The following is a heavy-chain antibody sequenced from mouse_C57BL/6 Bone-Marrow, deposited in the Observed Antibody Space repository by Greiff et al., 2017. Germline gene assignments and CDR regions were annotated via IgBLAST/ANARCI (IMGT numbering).Heavy chain of an antibody. V-gene: IGHV1-26*01. CDR1: GYTFTDYY. J-gene: IGHJ2*01. CDR2: INPNNGGI. Sequence: EVQLQQSGPELVKPGASVKISCKASGYTFTDYYMNWVKQSHGKSLEWIGDINPNNGGISYNQKFKGQATLTVDKSSSTAYMELRSLTSEDSAVYYCAKGHYYGSSPDYWGQGTTLTVSS. CDR3: AKGHYYGSSPDY. D-gene: IGHD1-1*01.